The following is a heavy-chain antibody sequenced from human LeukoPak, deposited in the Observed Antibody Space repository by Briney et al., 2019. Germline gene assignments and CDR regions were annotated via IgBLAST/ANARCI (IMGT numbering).Heavy chain of an antibody. D-gene: IGHD3-3*01. CDR2: IKPSGGNT. J-gene: IGHJ5*02. CDR1: VYTFTTYY. V-gene: IGHV1-46*01. Sequence: GASVTVSCKASVYTFTTYYIHWVRQAPGQGLEWMGVIKPSGGNTNYAQKFQGRVTVTRDMSTSTVYLELRSLRSEDTAVYYCAREGFYEFWSGSRGPFDPWGQGTLVTVSS. CDR3: AREGFYEFWSGSRGPFDP.